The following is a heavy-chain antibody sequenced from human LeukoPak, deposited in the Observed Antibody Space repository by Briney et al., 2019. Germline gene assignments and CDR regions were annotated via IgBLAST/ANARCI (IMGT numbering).Heavy chain of an antibody. CDR1: GYTFTSYA. V-gene: IGHV7-4-1*02. J-gene: IGHJ4*02. CDR3: ARDPGEWELDGLFDY. Sequence: APVKVSCKASGYTFTSYAMNWVRQAPGQGLEWMGWINTNTGNPTYAQGFTGRFVFSLDTSVSTAYLQISSLKAEDTAVYYCARDPGEWELDGLFDYWGQGTLVTVSS. D-gene: IGHD1-26*01. CDR2: INTNTGNP.